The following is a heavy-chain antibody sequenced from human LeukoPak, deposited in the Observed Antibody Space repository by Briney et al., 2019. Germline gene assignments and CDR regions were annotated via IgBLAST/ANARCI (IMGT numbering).Heavy chain of an antibody. Sequence: GGSLRLSCAASGFTFSSYSMNWVRQAPGKGLEWVSSISSSSSYIYYADSVKGRFTISRDNAKNSLYLQMNSLRAEDTAVYYCAREAHIVVVSAAIPHNWFDPWGQGTLVTVSS. CDR2: ISSSSSYI. CDR3: AREAHIVVVSAAIPHNWFDP. CDR1: GFTFSSYS. J-gene: IGHJ5*02. V-gene: IGHV3-21*01. D-gene: IGHD2-2*02.